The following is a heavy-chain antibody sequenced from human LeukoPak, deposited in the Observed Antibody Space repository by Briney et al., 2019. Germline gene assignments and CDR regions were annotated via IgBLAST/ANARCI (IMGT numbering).Heavy chain of an antibody. CDR1: GFSFRLYP. CDR3: AREDRVRSDYDYYFYGLDV. D-gene: IGHD4-17*01. V-gene: IGHV3-30-3*01. J-gene: IGHJ6*02. Sequence: QAGGSLRLSCAASGFSFRLYPMHWVRQAPGKGLEWVAVISYDGSKKYYADSVKGRFTIPRDNSKNTLYVEMSSLRAEDTAVYYCAREDRVRSDYDYYFYGLDVWGRGTTVTVSS. CDR2: ISYDGSKK.